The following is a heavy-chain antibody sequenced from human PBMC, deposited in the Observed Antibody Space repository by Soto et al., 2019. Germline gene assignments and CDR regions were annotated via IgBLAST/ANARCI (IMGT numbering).Heavy chain of an antibody. Sequence: QVQLVQSGAEVKKPGASVKVSCKASGYTFTSYYMHWVRQAPGQGLEWMGIINPSGGSKSYAQKFXXRXTXXRDTSTSTVYMELSSLRAEDTAVYYCAREQRAFDIWGQGTMVTVSS. D-gene: IGHD5-18*01. CDR1: GYTFTSYY. CDR2: INPSGGSK. J-gene: IGHJ3*02. V-gene: IGHV1-46*01. CDR3: AREQRAFDI.